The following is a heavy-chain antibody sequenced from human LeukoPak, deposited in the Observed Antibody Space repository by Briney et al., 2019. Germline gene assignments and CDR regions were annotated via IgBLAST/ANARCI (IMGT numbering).Heavy chain of an antibody. CDR1: GYTLTELS. CDR3: ATQGGIAAAGNTYNWFDP. V-gene: IGHV1-24*01. D-gene: IGHD6-13*01. J-gene: IGHJ5*02. Sequence: GASVKVSCKVSGYTLTELSMHWVRQAPGKGLEWMGRFDPEDGETIYAQKFQGRVTMTEDTSTDTAYMELSSLRSADTAVYYCATQGGIAAAGNTYNWFDPWGQGTLVTVSS. CDR2: FDPEDGET.